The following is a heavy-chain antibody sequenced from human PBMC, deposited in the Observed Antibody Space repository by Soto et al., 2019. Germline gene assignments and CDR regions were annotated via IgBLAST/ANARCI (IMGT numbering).Heavy chain of an antibody. CDR3: AKDLVGRFLEWFRFDY. Sequence: PGGSLRLSCAASGFTFSSYAMSWVRQAPGKGLEWVSAISGSGGSTYYADSVKGRFTISRDNSKNTLYLQMNSLRAEDTAVYYCAKDLVGRFLEWFRFDYWGQGTLVTVSS. V-gene: IGHV3-23*01. CDR1: GFTFSSYA. D-gene: IGHD3-3*01. CDR2: ISGSGGST. J-gene: IGHJ4*02.